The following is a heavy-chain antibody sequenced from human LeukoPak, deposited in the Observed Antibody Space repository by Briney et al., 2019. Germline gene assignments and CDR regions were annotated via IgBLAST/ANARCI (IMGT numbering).Heavy chain of an antibody. V-gene: IGHV3-23*01. CDR1: GFTFSSYA. Sequence: GGSLRLSCAASGFTFSSYAMSWVRQASGKGLEWVSAISGSGGSTYYADSVKGRFTISRDNSKNTLYLQMNSLRAEDTAVYYCAIATVVVPAAIAGFDPWGQGTLVTVSS. CDR3: AIATVVVPAAIAGFDP. D-gene: IGHD2-2*02. CDR2: ISGSGGST. J-gene: IGHJ5*02.